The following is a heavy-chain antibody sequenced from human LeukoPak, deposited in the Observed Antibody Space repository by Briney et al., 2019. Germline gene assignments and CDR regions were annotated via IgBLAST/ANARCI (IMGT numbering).Heavy chain of an antibody. D-gene: IGHD6-19*01. CDR1: GFTFDDYA. CDR3: AKAVASGYYYYGMDV. CDR2: ISWNSGSK. V-gene: IGHV3-9*01. J-gene: IGHJ6*02. Sequence: PGGSLRLSCAASGFTFDDYAMHWVRQAPGKGLGLVLGISWNSGSKGYADSVKGRFTISRDNAKNSLYLQMNSLRAEDTALYYCAKAVASGYYYYGMDVWGQGTTVTVSS.